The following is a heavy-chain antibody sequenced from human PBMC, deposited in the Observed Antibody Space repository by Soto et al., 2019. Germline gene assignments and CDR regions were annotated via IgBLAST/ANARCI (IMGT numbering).Heavy chain of an antibody. Sequence: QVQLVESGGGVVQPGRSLRLSCAASGFTFSSYGMHWVRQAPGKGLEWVAVISYDGSNKYYADSVKGQFTISRDNSKNPLYLQMNSLRAEDTAVYYCAKDSGTYHFDYWGQGTLVTVSS. CDR1: GFTFSSYG. J-gene: IGHJ4*02. V-gene: IGHV3-30*18. CDR2: ISYDGSNK. D-gene: IGHD1-26*01. CDR3: AKDSGTYHFDY.